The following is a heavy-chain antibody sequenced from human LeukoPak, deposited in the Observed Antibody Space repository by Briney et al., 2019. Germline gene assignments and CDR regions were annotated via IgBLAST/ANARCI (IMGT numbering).Heavy chain of an antibody. CDR3: ARDPGDGYNYFDY. J-gene: IGHJ4*02. V-gene: IGHV3-11*04. CDR1: GFTFSDYY. D-gene: IGHD5-24*01. CDR2: ISSSGSTI. Sequence: GGSLRLSCSASGFTFSDYYMSWIRQAPGKGLEWVSYISSSGSTIYYADSVKGRFTISRDNAKNSLYLQMNSLRAEDTAVYYCARDPGDGYNYFDYWGQGTLVTVSS.